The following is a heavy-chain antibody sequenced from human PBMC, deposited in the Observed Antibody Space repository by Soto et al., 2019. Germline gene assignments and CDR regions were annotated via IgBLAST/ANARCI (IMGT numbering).Heavy chain of an antibody. J-gene: IGHJ4*02. CDR3: AEMYYDYIWGSYPQGYFDY. Sequence: SETLSLTCTVSGGSISSSSYYWGWIRQPPGKGLEWIGSIYYSGSTYYNPSLKSRVTISVDTSKNQFSLKLSSVTAADTAVYYCAEMYYDYIWGSYPQGYFDYWGQGTLVTVSS. CDR2: IYYSGST. CDR1: GGSISSSSYY. V-gene: IGHV4-39*01. D-gene: IGHD3-16*02.